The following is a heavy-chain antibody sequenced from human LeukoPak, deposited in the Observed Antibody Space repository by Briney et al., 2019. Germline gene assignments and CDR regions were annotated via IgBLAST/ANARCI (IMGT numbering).Heavy chain of an antibody. D-gene: IGHD2-15*01. CDR3: ARDVSDCSGGSCYSYFDY. J-gene: IGHJ4*02. Sequence: ASVKVSCKASGGTFSSYAISWVRQAPGQGLEWMGGIIPIFGTVNYAQKFQGRVTITADESTSTAYMELSSLRSEDTAVYYCARDVSDCSGGSCYSYFDYWGQGTLVAVSS. CDR2: IIPIFGTV. V-gene: IGHV1-69*01. CDR1: GGTFSSYA.